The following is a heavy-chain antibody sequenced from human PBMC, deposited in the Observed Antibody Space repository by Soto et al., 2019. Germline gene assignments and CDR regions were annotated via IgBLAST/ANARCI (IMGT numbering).Heavy chain of an antibody. CDR3: ARDGNYCSGGGCYRRGVNWFDP. CDR2: IIPIFGTA. V-gene: IGHV1-69*13. Sequence: SVKVSCKASGGTFRSYAISWVRQAPGQGLEWMGGIIPIFGTANYAQKFQGRVTITADESTSTAYMELSSLRSEDTAVYYCARDGNYCSGGGCYRRGVNWFDPWGQGTLVTVSS. D-gene: IGHD2-15*01. J-gene: IGHJ5*02. CDR1: GGTFRSYA.